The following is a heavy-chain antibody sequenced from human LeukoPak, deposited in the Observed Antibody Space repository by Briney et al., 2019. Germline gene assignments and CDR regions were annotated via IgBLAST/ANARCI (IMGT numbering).Heavy chain of an antibody. D-gene: IGHD6-19*01. CDR2: ISVYNGNT. J-gene: IGHJ4*02. CDR3: ARVDMRHNSGWYLDGFDY. V-gene: IGHV1-18*01. CDR1: GYTFTNFA. Sequence: GASVKVSCKASGYTFTNFAISWVRQAPGQGLEWMGWISVYNGNTKYAQKLQGRVTMTAATSTNTAYMELRSLRSDDTAVYYCARVDMRHNSGWYLDGFDYWGQGTLVTVSS.